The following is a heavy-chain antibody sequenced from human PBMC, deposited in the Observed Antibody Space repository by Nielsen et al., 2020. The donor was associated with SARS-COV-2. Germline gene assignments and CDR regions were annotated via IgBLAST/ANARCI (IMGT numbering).Heavy chain of an antibody. J-gene: IGHJ6*02. V-gene: IGHV1-18*01. CDR3: ARGGDTSLVPYFNGLNV. D-gene: IGHD5-18*01. CDR2: ISTHNGHT. CDR1: DYSFTTFG. Sequence: ASVEVSCKASDYSFTTFGIHWVRQTPVQGLVWMGLISTHNGHTDYAQNLQGRVTMTTDTSTTTAYVELMSLSSDDTAVYYCARGGDTSLVPYFNGLNVWGQGTTVTVSS.